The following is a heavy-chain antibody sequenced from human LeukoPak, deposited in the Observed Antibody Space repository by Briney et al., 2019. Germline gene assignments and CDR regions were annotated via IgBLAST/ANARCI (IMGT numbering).Heavy chain of an antibody. CDR2: INPSGGST. CDR1: GYTFTSYG. CDR3: ARGDYGGAFDI. D-gene: IGHD4-17*01. V-gene: IGHV1-46*01. J-gene: IGHJ3*02. Sequence: ASVKVSCKASGYTFTSYGISWVRQAPGQGLEWMGIINPSGGSTSYAQKFQGRVTITRDTSASTAYMELSSLRSEDMAVYYCARGDYGGAFDIWGQGTVVTVSS.